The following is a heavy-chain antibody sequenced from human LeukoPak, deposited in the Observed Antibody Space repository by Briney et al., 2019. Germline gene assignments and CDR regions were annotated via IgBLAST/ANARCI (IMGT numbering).Heavy chain of an antibody. CDR2: INHSGST. CDR3: ARAAGAWEHFDY. Sequence: SETLSLTCAVYGGSFSGYYWSWIRQPPGKGLEWIGEINHSGSTNYNPSLKSRVTISVDTSKNQFSLKLSSVTAADTAVYYCARAAGAWEHFDYWGQGTLVTVSS. V-gene: IGHV4-34*01. D-gene: IGHD6-19*01. CDR1: GGSFSGYY. J-gene: IGHJ4*02.